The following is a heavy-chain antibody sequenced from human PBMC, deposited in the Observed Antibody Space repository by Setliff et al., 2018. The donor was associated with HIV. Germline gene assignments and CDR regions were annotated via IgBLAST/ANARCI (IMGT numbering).Heavy chain of an antibody. D-gene: IGHD3-22*01. J-gene: IGHJ5*02. V-gene: IGHV4-61*02. CDR1: GGSISSSDYY. CDR2: IYTSGST. Sequence: PSETLSLTCTVSGGSISSSDYYWSWIRQPAGKGLEWIGRIYTSGSTNYNPSLKSRVAISIDTSKNQFSLKLSSVTAADTAVYYCARDGNTYYDSSGYSNWFDPWGQGTLVTVSS. CDR3: ARDGNTYYDSSGYSNWFDP.